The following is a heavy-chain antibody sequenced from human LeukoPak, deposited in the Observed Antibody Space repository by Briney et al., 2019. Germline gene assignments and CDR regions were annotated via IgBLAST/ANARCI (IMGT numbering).Heavy chain of an antibody. D-gene: IGHD5-12*01. V-gene: IGHV4-34*01. CDR3: AGGNRLANDY. J-gene: IGHJ4*02. CDR2: INHSGST. Sequence: SETLSLTCAVYGGSFSGYYWSWIRQPPGKGLEWIGEINHSGSTNYNPSLKSRVTISVDTSKNQFSLKLSSVTAADTAVYYCAGGNRLANDYWGQGTLVTVSS. CDR1: GGSFSGYY.